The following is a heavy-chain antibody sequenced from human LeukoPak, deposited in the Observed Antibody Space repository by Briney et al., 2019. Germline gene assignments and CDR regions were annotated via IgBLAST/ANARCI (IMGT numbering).Heavy chain of an antibody. CDR3: ARESKYYYDSSGSPFFDY. CDR1: GGSIGSGSYY. J-gene: IGHJ4*02. CDR2: IYTSGST. D-gene: IGHD3-22*01. Sequence: KTSETLSLTCTVSGGSIGSGSYYWSWIRQPAGKGLEWIGRIYTSGSTNYNPSLKSRVTISVDTSKNQFSLKLSSVTAADTAVYYCARESKYYYDSSGSPFFDYWGQGTLVTVSS. V-gene: IGHV4-61*02.